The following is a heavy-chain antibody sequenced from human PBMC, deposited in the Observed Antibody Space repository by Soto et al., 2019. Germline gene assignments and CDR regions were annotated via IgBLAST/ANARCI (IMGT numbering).Heavy chain of an antibody. CDR3: ARDHYDFWSGSLWGYGMDV. J-gene: IGHJ6*02. Sequence: RASVKVSCKASGYTFTSYYMHWVRQAPGQGLEWMGIINPSGGSTSYAQKFQGRVTMTRDTSTSTVYMELSSLRSEDTAVYYCARDHYDFWSGSLWGYGMDVWGQGTTVTVSS. D-gene: IGHD3-3*01. V-gene: IGHV1-46*01. CDR2: INPSGGST. CDR1: GYTFTSYY.